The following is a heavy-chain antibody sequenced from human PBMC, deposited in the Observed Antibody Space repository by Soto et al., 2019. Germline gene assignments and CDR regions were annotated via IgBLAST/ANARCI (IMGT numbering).Heavy chain of an antibody. CDR3: AREGESGATYYYYYGMDV. V-gene: IGHV3-11*01. CDR2: ISSSGSTI. CDR1: GFTFSDYY. D-gene: IGHD1-26*01. Sequence: TGGSLRLSCAASGFTFSDYYMSWIRQAPGKGLEWVSYISSSGSTIYYADSVKGRFTISRDNAKNSLYLQMNSLRAEDTAVYYCAREGESGATYYYYYGMDVWGQGTTVTVSS. J-gene: IGHJ6*02.